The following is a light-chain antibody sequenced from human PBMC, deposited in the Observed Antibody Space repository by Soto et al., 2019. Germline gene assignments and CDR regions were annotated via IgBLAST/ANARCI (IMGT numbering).Light chain of an antibody. CDR1: SSDVGGYNS. V-gene: IGLV2-8*01. CDR3: SSDAGSNTVL. Sequence: QSALTQPPSASGSPGQSVTISCTGTSSDVGGYNSVSWYQQLPGKAPKLMIFDVNKRPSGVPDRFSGSKSGNTASLTVSGLQAEDEADYFCSSDAGSNTVLFGGGNKLTVL. CDR2: DVN. J-gene: IGLJ2*01.